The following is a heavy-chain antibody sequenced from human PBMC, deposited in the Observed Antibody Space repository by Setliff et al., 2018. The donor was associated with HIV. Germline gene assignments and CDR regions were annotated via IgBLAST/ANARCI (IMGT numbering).Heavy chain of an antibody. J-gene: IGHJ4*02. Sequence: NPSETLSLTCTVSGGSIRRGSYYWNWIRQPVGEGLEWIGHISSSGSTNYNPSLKNRVSLSLDTSKNQFSLKLRSVFAADTAVYYCVRDPGYSSGRSGTTFDYWGLGTLVTVSS. CDR2: ISSSGST. CDR1: GGSIRRGSYY. V-gene: IGHV4-61*09. D-gene: IGHD6-19*01. CDR3: VRDPGYSSGRSGTTFDY.